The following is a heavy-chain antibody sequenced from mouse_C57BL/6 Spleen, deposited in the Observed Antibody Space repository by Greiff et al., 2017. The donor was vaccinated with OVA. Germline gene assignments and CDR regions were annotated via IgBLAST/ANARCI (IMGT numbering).Heavy chain of an antibody. V-gene: IGHV1-64*01. CDR1: GYTFTSYW. CDR2: IHPNSGRT. CDR3: ARSRYYGSFDY. J-gene: IGHJ2*01. D-gene: IGHD1-1*01. Sequence: QVQLQQPGAELVKPGASVKLSCKASGYTFTSYWMHWVKQRPGQGLEWIGMIHPNSGRTNYNEKFKSKATLTVDKSSSTAYMQLSSLTSEDSAVYYCARSRYYGSFDYWGQGTTLTVSS.